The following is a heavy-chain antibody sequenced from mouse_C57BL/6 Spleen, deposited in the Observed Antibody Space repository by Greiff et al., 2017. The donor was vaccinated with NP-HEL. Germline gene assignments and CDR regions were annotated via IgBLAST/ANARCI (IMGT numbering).Heavy chain of an antibody. V-gene: IGHV5-9-1*02. Sequence: EVMLVESGEGLVKPGGSLKLSCAASGFTFSSYAMSWVRQTPEKRLEWVAYISSGGDYIYYADTVKGRFTISRDNARNTLYLQMSSLKSEDTAMYYCTRVPITTVVATDAMDYWGQATSVTVSS. CDR2: ISSGGDYI. D-gene: IGHD1-1*01. J-gene: IGHJ4*01. CDR1: GFTFSSYA. CDR3: TRVPITTVVATDAMDY.